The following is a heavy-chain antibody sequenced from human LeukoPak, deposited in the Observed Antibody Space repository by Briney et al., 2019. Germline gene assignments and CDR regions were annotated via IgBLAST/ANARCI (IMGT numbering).Heavy chain of an antibody. J-gene: IGHJ4*02. CDR1: GGSFSGYY. CDR2: INHSGNT. D-gene: IGHD2-15*01. CDR3: ARASNLLSGFDY. V-gene: IGHV4-34*01. Sequence: SETLSLTCAVYGGSFSGYYWSWIRQPPGKGLEWIGEINHSGNTNYNPSLKSRVTISVDTSKYQFSLKVNSVTAADTAVYFCARASNLLSGFDYWGQGALVTVSS.